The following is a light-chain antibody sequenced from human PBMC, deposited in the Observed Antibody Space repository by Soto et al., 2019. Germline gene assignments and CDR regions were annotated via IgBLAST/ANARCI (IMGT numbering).Light chain of an antibody. CDR2: NSI. CDR1: SSNIGAGYD. CDR3: QSYDRSLSGWV. V-gene: IGLV1-40*01. J-gene: IGLJ3*02. Sequence: QSVLTQPPSVSGAPGQRVTISCTGSSSNIGAGYDVHWYQQVPGTAPKLLISNSINRPSGVPDRFSGSRSDTSASLAITGIQADDEADYYCQSYDRSLSGWVFGGGTKLTVL.